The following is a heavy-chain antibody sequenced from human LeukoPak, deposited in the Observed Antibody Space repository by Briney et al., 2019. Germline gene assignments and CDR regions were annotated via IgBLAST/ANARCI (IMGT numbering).Heavy chain of an antibody. Sequence: PSGTLSLTCTVSGGSISSYYWSWIRQPPGKGLEWIGYIYYSGSTNYNPSLKSRVTISVDTSKNQFSLKLSSVTAADTAVYYCARDGNYGDYFDYWGQGTLVTVSS. V-gene: IGHV4-59*01. CDR1: GGSISSYY. CDR3: ARDGNYGDYFDY. D-gene: IGHD4-17*01. J-gene: IGHJ4*02. CDR2: IYYSGST.